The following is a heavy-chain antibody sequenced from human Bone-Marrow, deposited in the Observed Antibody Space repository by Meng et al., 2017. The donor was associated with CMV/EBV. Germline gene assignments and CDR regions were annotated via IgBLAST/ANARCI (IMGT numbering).Heavy chain of an antibody. CDR2: ISASGGST. V-gene: IGHV3-23*01. D-gene: IGHD7-27*01. CDR3: TKTRLAWGIDY. J-gene: IGHJ4*02. Sequence: EVQLLVSGGGWVQQGGSWRLSCATSGFIYVNYAMSWVRQAPGKGLEWVSEISASGGSTKYADSVKGRFTISRDNSKNTLYLQMNSLRAEDTAIYYCTKTRLAWGIDYWGQGTLVTVSS. CDR1: GFIYVNYA.